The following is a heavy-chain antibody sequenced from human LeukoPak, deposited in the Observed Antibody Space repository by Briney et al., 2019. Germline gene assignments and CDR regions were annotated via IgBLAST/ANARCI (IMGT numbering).Heavy chain of an antibody. CDR3: AKDLLSVSPRGYMHV. J-gene: IGHJ6*04. CDR2: ISGGDDRT. Sequence: QAGGSLRLACAAYGFTISSYAMRWVREAPGKGLEWVSAISGGDDRTYYADPGKGRFTISRDNSNNTLYLQMNSLRAEDTAGYCCAKDLLSVSPRGYMHVWGRRTRLSVLS. CDR1: GFTISSYA. D-gene: IGHD2-8*02. V-gene: IGHV3-23*01.